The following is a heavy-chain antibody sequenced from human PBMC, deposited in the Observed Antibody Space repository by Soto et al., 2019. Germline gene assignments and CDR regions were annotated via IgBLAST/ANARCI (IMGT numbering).Heavy chain of an antibody. J-gene: IGHJ3*02. CDR1: GFTFSSFA. V-gene: IGHV3-23*01. CDR2: ISGSGRST. CDR3: ARGDYHDSSGPFSDAFDT. D-gene: IGHD3-22*01. Sequence: GGSLRLSCAASGFTFSSFAMIWVRQAPEKGLEWVTGISGSGRSTFYADSVKGRFTISRDNSKNSLFLQMNSLRADDTAVYYCARGDYHDSSGPFSDAFDTWGQGTMVTVSS.